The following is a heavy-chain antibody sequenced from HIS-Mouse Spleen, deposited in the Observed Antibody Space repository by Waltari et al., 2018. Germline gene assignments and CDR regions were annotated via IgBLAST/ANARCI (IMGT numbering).Heavy chain of an antibody. J-gene: IGHJ2*01. CDR1: GGSISSSSYS. CDR3: AREIPYSSSWYDWYFDL. V-gene: IGHV4-39*07. Sequence: QLQLQESGPGLVKPSETLSLTCTVSGGSISSSSYSWGWIRQPPGQGLGWIGSIYYSGNTYHNPPLKGRVTISVDTSKNQFSLKLSSVTAADTAVYYCAREIPYSSSWYDWYFDLWGRGTLVTVSS. D-gene: IGHD6-13*01. CDR2: IYYSGNT.